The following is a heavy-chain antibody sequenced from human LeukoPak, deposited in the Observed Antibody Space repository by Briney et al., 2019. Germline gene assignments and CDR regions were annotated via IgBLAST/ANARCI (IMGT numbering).Heavy chain of an antibody. CDR2: IRSKAYGGTT. J-gene: IGHJ6*03. CDR1: GFTFGDYA. Sequence: GGSLSLSCTASGFTFGDYAMSWVRQAPGKGLEWVGFIRSKAYGGTTEYAASVKGRFTISRDDSKSIAYLQMNSLKTEDTAVYYCTRGVPGSGSPIAPLYYYYYMDVWGKGTTVTISS. V-gene: IGHV3-49*04. CDR3: TRGVPGSGSPIAPLYYYYYMDV. D-gene: IGHD3-10*01.